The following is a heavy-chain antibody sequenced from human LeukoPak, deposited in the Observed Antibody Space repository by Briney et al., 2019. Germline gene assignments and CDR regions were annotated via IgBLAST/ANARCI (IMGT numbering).Heavy chain of an antibody. CDR1: GGSISSGGYS. Sequence: SETLSLTCAVSGGSISSGGYSWSWIRQPPGKGLEWIGYIYHSGSTYYNPSLKSRVTISVDRSKNQFSLKLSSVTAADTAVYYCARDDLDTAMVSRGMDVWGQGTTVTVSS. J-gene: IGHJ6*02. D-gene: IGHD5-18*01. V-gene: IGHV4-30-2*01. CDR3: ARDDLDTAMVSRGMDV. CDR2: IYHSGST.